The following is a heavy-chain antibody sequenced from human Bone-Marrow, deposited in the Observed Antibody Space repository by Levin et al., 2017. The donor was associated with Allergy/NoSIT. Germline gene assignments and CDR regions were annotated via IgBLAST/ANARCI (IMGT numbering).Heavy chain of an antibody. J-gene: IGHJ6*02. CDR2: ITTTSNYI. CDR3: ARGDQTAGGHYYGMDV. CDR1: GFTFSDYR. V-gene: IGHV3-21*01. D-gene: IGHD1-14*01. Sequence: GESLKISCSVSGFTFSDYRMNWVRQAPGKGLEWVSTITTTSNYIYYADSVKGRFTVSRDNANNSLYLQMNSLSPEDSGVYYCARGDQTAGGHYYGMDVWGQGTTVTVSS.